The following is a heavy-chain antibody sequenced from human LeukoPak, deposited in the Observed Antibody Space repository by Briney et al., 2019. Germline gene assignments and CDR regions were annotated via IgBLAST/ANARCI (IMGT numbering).Heavy chain of an antibody. J-gene: IGHJ4*02. Sequence: SETLSLTCTVSGGSMSHHWSWIRQSPGKGLEWIGYISHTASTNYNPSLKGRATISVDTSKNQLSLTVNSVTAADTAVYYCTRGSTLADDYWGQGILVTVSP. D-gene: IGHD5/OR15-5a*01. CDR3: TRGSTLADDY. CDR2: ISHTAST. CDR1: GGSMSHH. V-gene: IGHV4-59*11.